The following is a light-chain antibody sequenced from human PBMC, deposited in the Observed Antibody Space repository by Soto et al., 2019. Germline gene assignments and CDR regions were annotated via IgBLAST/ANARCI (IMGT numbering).Light chain of an antibody. V-gene: IGKV3-11*01. CDR1: QSVGSY. Sequence: EIVLTQSPATLSLSPGEGATLSCRASQSVGSYLAWYQQKPGQPPRLLIYDASSRATGIPARFSGSGSGTDFTLTISSLEPEDVAVYYCQQRGNWPTFGQGTRLEIK. CDR2: DAS. J-gene: IGKJ5*01. CDR3: QQRGNWPT.